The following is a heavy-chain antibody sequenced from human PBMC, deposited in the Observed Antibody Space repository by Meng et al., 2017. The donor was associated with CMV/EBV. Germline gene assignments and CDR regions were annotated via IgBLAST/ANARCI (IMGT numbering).Heavy chain of an antibody. CDR2: INHSGST. D-gene: IGHD4-17*01. CDR1: GGSFSGYY. CDR3: ARGLVRSAFDY. J-gene: IGHJ4*02. Sequence: SETLSLTCAVYGGSFSGYYWSWIRQPPGKGLEWIGEINHSGSTNYNPSLKSRVTISVDKSKNQFSLKLSSVTAADTAVYYCARGLVRSAFDYWGQGTLVTVSS. V-gene: IGHV4-34*01.